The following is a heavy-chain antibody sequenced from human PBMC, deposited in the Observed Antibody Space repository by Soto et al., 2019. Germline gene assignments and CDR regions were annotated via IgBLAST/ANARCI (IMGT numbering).Heavy chain of an antibody. D-gene: IGHD1-1*01. CDR3: AKDKGVFNWATSYFDY. Sequence: PVGSLRLSCAASGFTFSNYATHWVRQAPGKGLEWVALTSYDGNNEYYTDSVKGRFTISRDNSKNTLFLQMNSPRPEDTAVYYCAKDKGVFNWATSYFDYWGQGALVTVSS. J-gene: IGHJ4*02. CDR2: TSYDGNNE. CDR1: GFTFSNYA. V-gene: IGHV3-30*18.